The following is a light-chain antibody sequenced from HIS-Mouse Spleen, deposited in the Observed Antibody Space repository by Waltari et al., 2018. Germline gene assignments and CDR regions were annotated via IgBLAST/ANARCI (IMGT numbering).Light chain of an antibody. CDR2: KAS. CDR1: QSISSW. CDR3: QQYNSYSPT. Sequence: DIQMTQSPSTLSASVGDRVTITCRASQSISSWLAWYQQKPGKAPKLLIYKASSLESGVPSRFSGSGSVTEFTLTISSLQPDDLATYYCQQYNSYSPTFGQGTKVEIK. V-gene: IGKV1-5*03. J-gene: IGKJ1*01.